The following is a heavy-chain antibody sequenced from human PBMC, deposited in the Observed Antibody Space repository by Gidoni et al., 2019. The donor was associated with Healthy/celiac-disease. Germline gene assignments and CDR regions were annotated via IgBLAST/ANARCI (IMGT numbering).Heavy chain of an antibody. CDR2: IYYSGST. J-gene: IGHJ4*02. V-gene: IGHV4-39*01. CDR1: GGSISSSSYY. CDR3: ARHGVIAVADSFDY. Sequence: LQLQEAGPGLVKPSETLSLTCTVSGGSISSSSYYWGWIRQPPGKGLEWIGSIYYSGSTYYNPSLKSRVTISVDTSTNQFSLKLSSVTAADTAVYYCARHGVIAVADSFDYWGQGTLVTVSS. D-gene: IGHD6-19*01.